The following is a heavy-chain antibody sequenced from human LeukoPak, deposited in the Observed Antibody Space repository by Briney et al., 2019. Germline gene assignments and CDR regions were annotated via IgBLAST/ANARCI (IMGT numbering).Heavy chain of an antibody. CDR1: GFTFSSYA. CDR3: AKGHYDGGAYYYFDY. CDR2: ISGSGGST. J-gene: IGHJ4*02. Sequence: GGSLRLSCAASGFTFSSYAMSWVCQAPGKGLEWVSAISGSGGSTYYADSVKGRFTISRDNSKNTLYLQMNSLRAEDTAAYYCAKGHYDGGAYYYFDYWGQGTLVTVSS. D-gene: IGHD3-22*01. V-gene: IGHV3-23*01.